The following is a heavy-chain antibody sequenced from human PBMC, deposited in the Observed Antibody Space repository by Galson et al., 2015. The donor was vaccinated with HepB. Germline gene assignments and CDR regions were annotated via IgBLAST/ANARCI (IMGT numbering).Heavy chain of an antibody. CDR1: GVTLSSYT. CDR2: ISTNGATI. Sequence: SLRLSCAASGVTLSSYTMNWVRQAPGKELQWISYISTNGATIHYADSVKGRFTIARDNARNSIFLQMNSLRVEDTAVYYCATTLFSSGAYWTFDLWGQGTLVTVSS. D-gene: IGHD3-22*01. J-gene: IGHJ3*01. CDR3: ATTLFSSGAYWTFDL. V-gene: IGHV3-48*04.